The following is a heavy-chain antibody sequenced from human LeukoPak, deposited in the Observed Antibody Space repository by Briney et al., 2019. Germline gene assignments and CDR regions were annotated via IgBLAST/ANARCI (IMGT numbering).Heavy chain of an antibody. V-gene: IGHV4-34*01. D-gene: IGHD1-26*01. Sequence: SETLSLTCAVYGGSFSGYYWSWIRQPPGKGLEWIGEINHSGSTNYNPSLKSRVTISVDTSKNQFSLKLSSVTAADTAVYYCARGRSGISGSYLRYYYYYMDVWGKGTTVTVSS. CDR3: ARGRSGISGSYLRYYYYYMDV. CDR1: GGSFSGYY. J-gene: IGHJ6*03. CDR2: INHSGST.